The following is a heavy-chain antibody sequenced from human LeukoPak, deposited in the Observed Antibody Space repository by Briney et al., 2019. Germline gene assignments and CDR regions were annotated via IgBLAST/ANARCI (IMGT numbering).Heavy chain of an antibody. D-gene: IGHD2-21*01. V-gene: IGHV3-64*01. Sequence: PGGSLRLSCAASGFTFSLYTMHWVHQAPGKGLECVSVISGDGDNTYYANSVKGRFTISRDNSKNTLYLEMGSLRVEDRAVYYCARDAAYVTFDYWGQGTLVTVSS. J-gene: IGHJ4*02. CDR3: ARDAAYVTFDY. CDR1: GFTFSLYT. CDR2: ISGDGDNT.